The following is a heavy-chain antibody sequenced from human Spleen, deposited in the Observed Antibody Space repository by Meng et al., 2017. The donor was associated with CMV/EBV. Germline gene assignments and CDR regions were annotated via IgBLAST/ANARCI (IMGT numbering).Heavy chain of an antibody. J-gene: IGHJ5*02. CDR3: AREDYFRNWFDP. CDR1: GVSISSYY. D-gene: IGHD4/OR15-4a*01. V-gene: IGHV4-59*01. CDR2: IYYSGST. Sequence: GSLRLSCNVSGVSISSYYWNWIRQPPGKGLEWIGYIYYSGSTNYNPSLKSRVTISVDTSKNQFSLKLSSVTAADTAVYYCAREDYFRNWFDPWGQGTLVTVSS.